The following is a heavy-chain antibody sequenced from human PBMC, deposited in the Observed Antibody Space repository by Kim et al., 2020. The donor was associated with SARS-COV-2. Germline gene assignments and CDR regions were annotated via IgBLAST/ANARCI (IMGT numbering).Heavy chain of an antibody. CDR3: AREGVRYDATFFDI. CDR1: GGSFSGYY. D-gene: IGHD1-20*01. CDR2: INHSGST. V-gene: IGHV4-34*01. Sequence: SETLSLTCAVYGGSFSGYYWSWIRQPPGKGLEWIGEINHSGSTNYNPSLKSRVTISVDTSKNQFSLKLSSVTAADTAVYYCAREGVRYDATFFDIWGQGTMVTVSS. J-gene: IGHJ3*02.